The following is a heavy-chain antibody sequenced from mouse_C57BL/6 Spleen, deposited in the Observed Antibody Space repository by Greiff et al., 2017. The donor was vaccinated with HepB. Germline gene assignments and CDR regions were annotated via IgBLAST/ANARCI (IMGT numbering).Heavy chain of an antibody. CDR1: GYTFTSYW. CDR2: IYPSDSET. V-gene: IGHV1-61*01. D-gene: IGHD2-1*01. CDR3: ARGQSGNYLYWYFDV. Sequence: QVQLQQPGAELVRPGSSVKLSCKASGYTFTSYWMDWVKQRPGQGLEWIGNIYPSDSETHYNQKFKDKATLTVDKSSSTAYMQLSSLTSEDSAVYYCARGQSGNYLYWYFDVWGTGTTVTVSS. J-gene: IGHJ1*03.